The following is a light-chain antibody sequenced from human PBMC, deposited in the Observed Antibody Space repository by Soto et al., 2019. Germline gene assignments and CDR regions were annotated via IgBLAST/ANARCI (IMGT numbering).Light chain of an antibody. J-gene: IGKJ4*01. CDR2: GAS. V-gene: IGKV3-15*01. CDR1: QSVSSN. CDR3: QQYGSSPLT. Sequence: EIVMTQSPATLSASPGERPTLSCRASQSVSSNLAWYQQKPGQAPRLLIYGASTRAAGIPARFSGSGSGTEFTLTISRLEPEDFAVYYCQQYGSSPLTFGGGTKVDIK.